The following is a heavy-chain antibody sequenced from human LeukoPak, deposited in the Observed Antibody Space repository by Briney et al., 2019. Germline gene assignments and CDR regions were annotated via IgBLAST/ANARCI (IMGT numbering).Heavy chain of an antibody. CDR3: VRDPIHNSSPSAPGTDGFDP. D-gene: IGHD6-13*01. J-gene: IGHJ5*02. Sequence: ASVKVSCKSSGYTFTHYFIHWVRQAPGPGLEWMGWINPNSGATNYAQNFQGRVTMTRDTSITTAYMDLSSLRSDDTAVYYCVRDPIHNSSPSAPGTDGFDPWGQGTLVTVSS. V-gene: IGHV1-2*02. CDR2: INPNSGAT. CDR1: GYTFTHYF.